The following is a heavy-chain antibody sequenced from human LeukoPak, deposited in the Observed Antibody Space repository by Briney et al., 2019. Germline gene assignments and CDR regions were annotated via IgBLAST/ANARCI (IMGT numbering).Heavy chain of an antibody. CDR1: VVTVSNLG. Sequence: ASVRLSCAKTVVTVSNLGMSWVRKVQEKGLEWVTGISDSGGSTNYADSVKGRFTISRDNPKNTLYLQMNSLRAEDTAVYFCAKRGAVIRVILVGFHKEAYYFDSWGQGALVTVSS. CDR2: ISDSGGST. J-gene: IGHJ4*02. V-gene: IGHV3-23*01. D-gene: IGHD3-22*01. CDR3: AKRGAVIRVILVGFHKEAYYFDS.